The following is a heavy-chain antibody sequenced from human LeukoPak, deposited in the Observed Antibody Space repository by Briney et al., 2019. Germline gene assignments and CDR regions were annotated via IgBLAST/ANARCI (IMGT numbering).Heavy chain of an antibody. V-gene: IGHV1-8*02. Sequence: ASVKVSCKASGYTFINNWMHWVRQATGQGLEWMGWMNPNSGNTGYAQKFQGRVTMTRNTSISTAYMELSSLRSEDTAVYYCARATGSGYYAGFDYWGQGTLVTVSS. CDR3: ARATGSGYYAGFDY. J-gene: IGHJ4*02. D-gene: IGHD3-22*01. CDR2: MNPNSGNT. CDR1: GYTFINNW.